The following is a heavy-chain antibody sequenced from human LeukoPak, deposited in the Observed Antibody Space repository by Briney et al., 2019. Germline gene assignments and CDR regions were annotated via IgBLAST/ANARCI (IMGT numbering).Heavy chain of an antibody. V-gene: IGHV5-51*01. D-gene: IGHD3-22*01. Sequence: GESLKISCKGSGYSFTSYWIGWVRQMPGKGLEWMEIIYPGDSDTRYSPSFQGQVTISADKSISTAYLQWSSLKASDTAMYYCARVLGYYDSSGYYTSFGGFDYWGQGTLVTVSS. CDR3: ARVLGYYDSSGYYTSFGGFDY. CDR2: IYPGDSDT. J-gene: IGHJ4*02. CDR1: GYSFTSYW.